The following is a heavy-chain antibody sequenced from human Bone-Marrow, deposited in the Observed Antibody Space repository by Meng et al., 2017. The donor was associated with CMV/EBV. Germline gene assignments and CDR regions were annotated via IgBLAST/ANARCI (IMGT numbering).Heavy chain of an antibody. D-gene: IGHD3-10*02. V-gene: IGHV4-38-2*02. CDR1: NFAISSGYY. CDR2: MYHSGTT. CDR3: ARDMSATFDY. Sequence: SETLSLTCSVSNFAISSGYYWAWIRQPPGRGLEWIGSMYHSGTTYHNPSLKSRVTISVDTSKNQLSLNLKSVTAADTAVYYCARDMSATFDYWGRGTLVTLAS. J-gene: IGHJ4*02.